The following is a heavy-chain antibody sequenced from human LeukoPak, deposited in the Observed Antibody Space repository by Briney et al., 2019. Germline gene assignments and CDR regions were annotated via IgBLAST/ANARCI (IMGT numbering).Heavy chain of an antibody. V-gene: IGHV3-74*01. J-gene: IGHJ6*03. CDR2: INTDGSSF. Sequence: GGSLRLSCAASGFTFSSFWMHWVRQVLGEGLVWVSRINTDGSSFNYADSVKGRFTISRDNAKNTVYLHMSSLRAEDSAVYYCARDMGGIVGFYYFYMDVWGKGTTVTVSS. D-gene: IGHD3-16*02. CDR3: ARDMGGIVGFYYFYMDV. CDR1: GFTFSSFW.